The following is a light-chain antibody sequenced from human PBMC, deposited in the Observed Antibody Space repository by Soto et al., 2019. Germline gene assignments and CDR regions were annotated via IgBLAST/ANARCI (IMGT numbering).Light chain of an antibody. J-gene: IGKJ4*01. V-gene: IGKV3-15*01. CDR3: QQYNKWPLT. CDR1: ESARTN. CDR2: ATS. Sequence: EIVMTQSPATLSVSPGERATLSCRASESARTNLAWYQQRPGQAPWLLSYATSTRATGIPARFTGSGSGTEFTLTISSLQSEDFEVYYCQQYNKWPLTFGGGTKVQIK.